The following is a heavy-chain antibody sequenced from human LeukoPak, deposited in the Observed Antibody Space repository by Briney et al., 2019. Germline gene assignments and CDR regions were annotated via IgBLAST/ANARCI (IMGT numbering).Heavy chain of an antibody. CDR1: GFTFSSYA. V-gene: IGHV3-23*01. Sequence: GASLRLSCAASGFTFSSYAMSWVRQAPGKGLEWVSVISGNGGSTYYADSVKSRFTISRDNSKNTLYLQMNSLRAEDTAVYYCAKRRYDILTGYLRPGYYFDYWGQGTLVTVSS. CDR3: AKRRYDILTGYLRPGYYFDY. J-gene: IGHJ4*02. CDR2: ISGNGGST. D-gene: IGHD3-9*01.